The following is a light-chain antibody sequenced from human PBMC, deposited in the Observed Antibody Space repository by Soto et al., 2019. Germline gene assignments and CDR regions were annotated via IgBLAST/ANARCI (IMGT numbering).Light chain of an antibody. CDR1: QTIANY. CDR2: AAS. V-gene: IGKV1-39*01. Sequence: DIQMTQAPSSLPASVGDRVTITCRASQTIANYLNWYQQRPGKAPNLLISAASTLQSGVPSRFSGSGSGTDFTLTITSLQPEDFATYYCQQSYNTPRTFGQGTKVAIK. J-gene: IGKJ1*01. CDR3: QQSYNTPRT.